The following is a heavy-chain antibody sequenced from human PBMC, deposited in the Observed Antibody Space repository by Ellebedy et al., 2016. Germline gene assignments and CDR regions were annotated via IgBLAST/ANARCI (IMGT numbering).Heavy chain of an antibody. J-gene: IGHJ4*02. Sequence: GESLKISCAASGFTFSGFAMSWVRQAPGKGLEWVSTISSSGSPNYAASVRGRFTISRDSSKDKLYLEMDSLRADDTAIYYCAKCRHSTGCLLDSWGQGTLVTVSS. CDR1: GFTFSGFA. V-gene: IGHV3-23*01. CDR3: AKCRHSTGCLLDS. D-gene: IGHD6-19*01. CDR2: ISSSGSP.